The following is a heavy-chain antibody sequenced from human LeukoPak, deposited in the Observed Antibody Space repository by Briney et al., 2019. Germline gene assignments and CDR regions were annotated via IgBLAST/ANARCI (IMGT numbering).Heavy chain of an antibody. CDR1: GFTVSSNY. J-gene: IGHJ4*02. Sequence: GGSLRLSCAASGFTVSSNYMSWVRQAPGKGLELVSVIYSGGSTYYADSVKGRFTISRDNSKNTLYLQMNSLRAEDTAVYYCARASSGYSYGHYFDYWGQGTLVTVSS. CDR3: ARASSGYSYGHYFDY. D-gene: IGHD5-18*01. V-gene: IGHV3-66*02. CDR2: IYSGGST.